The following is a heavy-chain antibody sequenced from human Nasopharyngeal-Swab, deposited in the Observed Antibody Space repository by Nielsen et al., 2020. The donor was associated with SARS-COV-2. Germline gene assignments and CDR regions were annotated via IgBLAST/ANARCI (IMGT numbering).Heavy chain of an antibody. CDR2: IKQDGSEK. Sequence: GASLKISCAGSGFTFSRYWMSWVRQAPGKGLEWVANIKQDGSEKYYEDSVKGRFTISRDNAKNSLYLQMNSLRAEDTAVYYCARDKGMRDYVWGSYRSSYYYYYGMDVWGQGTTVTVSS. J-gene: IGHJ6*02. D-gene: IGHD3-16*02. CDR3: ARDKGMRDYVWGSYRSSYYYYYGMDV. CDR1: GFTFSRYW. V-gene: IGHV3-7*01.